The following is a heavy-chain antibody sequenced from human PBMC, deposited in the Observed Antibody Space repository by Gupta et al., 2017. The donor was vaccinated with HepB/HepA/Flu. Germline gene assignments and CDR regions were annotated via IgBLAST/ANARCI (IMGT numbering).Heavy chain of an antibody. J-gene: IGHJ3*02. V-gene: IGHV4-4*07. CDR3: ARRSIFGVVIWDDAFDI. Sequence: QVQLQESVPGLVKPSETLSLTCTVSGGSISSYFWSWIRPPAGKGLEWIGRIYTSGSTNYNPSLKSRVTMSVDTSKNQSSLKLSSVTAADTAVYYCARRSIFGVVIWDDAFDIWGQGTMVTVSS. D-gene: IGHD3-3*02. CDR1: GGSISSYF. CDR2: IYTSGST.